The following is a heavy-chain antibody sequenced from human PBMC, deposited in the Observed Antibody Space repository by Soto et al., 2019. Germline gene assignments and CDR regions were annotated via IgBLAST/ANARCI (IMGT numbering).Heavy chain of an antibody. Sequence: PSETLSLTCSVSDGSISSRACYWNWIRQHPGKGLECIGHKPYSGSTYYNPSLKSRVIISLDTSKNQFSLKLSSVTAADTAVYYCASGEVTIFGVVNYWGQGTLVTVSS. CDR2: KPYSGST. CDR3: ASGEVTIFGVVNY. CDR1: DGSISSRACY. D-gene: IGHD3-3*01. J-gene: IGHJ4*02. V-gene: IGHV4-30-4*08.